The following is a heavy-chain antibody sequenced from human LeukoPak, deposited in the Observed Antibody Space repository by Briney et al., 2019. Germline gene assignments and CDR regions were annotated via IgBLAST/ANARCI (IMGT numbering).Heavy chain of an antibody. CDR3: ARGGYCSSTSCSRFDY. CDR2: INHSGST. CDR1: GGSFSGYY. D-gene: IGHD2-2*01. J-gene: IGHJ4*02. Sequence: SETLSLTCAVYGGSFSGYYWSWIRQPPGKGLEWIGGINHSGSTNYNPSLKSRVTISVDTSKNQFSLKLSSVTAADTAVYYCARGGYCSSTSCSRFDYWGQGTLVTVSS. V-gene: IGHV4-34*01.